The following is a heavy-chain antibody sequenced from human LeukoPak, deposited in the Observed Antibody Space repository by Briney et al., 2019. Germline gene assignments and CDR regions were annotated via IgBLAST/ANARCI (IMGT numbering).Heavy chain of an antibody. CDR3: TRDPLYQLGGLGFDF. CDR2: INTDGSTT. J-gene: IGHJ4*02. Sequence: GGSLRLSCAVSGLTFSSYWMHWVRQAPGEGPVWVSRINTDGSTTNYADSVKGRFTISRDNAKNTLYLQMNSLRAEDTAVYYCTRDPLYQLGGLGFDFWGQGTLVTVSS. D-gene: IGHD7-27*01. V-gene: IGHV3-74*01. CDR1: GLTFSSYW.